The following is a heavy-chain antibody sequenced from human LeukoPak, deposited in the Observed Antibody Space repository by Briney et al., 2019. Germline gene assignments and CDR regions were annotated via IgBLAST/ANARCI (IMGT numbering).Heavy chain of an antibody. CDR3: AREKISRLRYFDY. J-gene: IGHJ4*02. Sequence: PSETLSLTCAVYGGSFSGYYWSWIRQHPGKGLEWIGYIYYSGSTYYNPSLKSRVTISVDTSKNQFSLKLSSVTAADTAVYYCAREKISRLRYFDYWGQGTLVTVSS. CDR2: IYYSGST. D-gene: IGHD5/OR15-5a*01. CDR1: GGSFSGYY. V-gene: IGHV4-31*11.